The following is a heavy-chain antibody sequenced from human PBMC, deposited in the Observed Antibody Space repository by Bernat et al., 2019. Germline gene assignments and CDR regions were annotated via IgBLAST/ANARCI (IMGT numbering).Heavy chain of an antibody. CDR3: ARGSTVIPPHYYYMDV. Sequence: QVQLQQWGAGLLKPSETLSLTCAVYGGSFSGYYWSWIRQPPGKGLEWIGEINHSGSTNYNPSLKSRVTISVDTSKNQFSLKLSSVTAADTAVYYCARGSTVIPPHYYYMDVWGKGTTVTVSS. J-gene: IGHJ6*03. CDR2: INHSGST. D-gene: IGHD4-4*01. V-gene: IGHV4-34*01. CDR1: GGSFSGYY.